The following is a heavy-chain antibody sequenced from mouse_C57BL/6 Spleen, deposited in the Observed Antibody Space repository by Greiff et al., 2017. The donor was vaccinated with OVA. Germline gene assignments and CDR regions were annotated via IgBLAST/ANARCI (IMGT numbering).Heavy chain of an antibody. J-gene: IGHJ4*01. Sequence: VQLKESGPELVKPGASVKISCKASGYSFTDYNMNWVKQSNGKSLEWIGVINPNYGTTSYNQKFKGKATLTVDQSSSTAYMQLNSLTSEDSAFYYCARYQGGDYDGDAMDYWGQGTSVTFSS. CDR1: GYSFTDYN. CDR3: ARYQGGDYDGDAMDY. D-gene: IGHD2-4*01. V-gene: IGHV1-39*01. CDR2: INPNYGTT.